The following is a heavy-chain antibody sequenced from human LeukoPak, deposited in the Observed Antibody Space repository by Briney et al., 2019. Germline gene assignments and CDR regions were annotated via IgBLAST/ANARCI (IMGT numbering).Heavy chain of an antibody. CDR1: GYTLTSYG. CDR2: ISAYNGNT. CDR3: ARGTCSGGSCYWAPGY. V-gene: IGHV1-18*01. Sequence: GASVKVSCKASGYTLTSYGISWVRQAPGQGLEWVGWISAYNGNTNYAQKLQGRVTMTTDTSTSTAYMELRSLRSDDTAVYYCARGTCSGGSCYWAPGYWGQGTLVTVSS. J-gene: IGHJ4*02. D-gene: IGHD2-15*01.